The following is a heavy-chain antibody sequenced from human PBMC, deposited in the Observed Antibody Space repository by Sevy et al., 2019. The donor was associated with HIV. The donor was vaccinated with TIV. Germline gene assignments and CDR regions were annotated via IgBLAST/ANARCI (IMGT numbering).Heavy chain of an antibody. V-gene: IGHV3-72*01. J-gene: IGHJ4*02. CDR2: IRNEADSYTT. D-gene: IGHD6-13*01. CDR3: ATHAGIAAAGRVFDY. CDR1: GFTFSDHY. Sequence: GGSLRLSCAAPGFTFSDHYMEWVRQAPGKGLEWVGRIRNEADSYTTEYAASVKGRFTISRDDSKNSLYLLMNSLKTEDTAVYYCATHAGIAAAGRVFDYWGQGTLVTVSS.